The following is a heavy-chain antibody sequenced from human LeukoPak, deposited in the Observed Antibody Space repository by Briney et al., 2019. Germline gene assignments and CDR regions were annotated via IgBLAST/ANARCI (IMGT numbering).Heavy chain of an antibody. D-gene: IGHD2-8*01. CDR3: ARGGYCSIGVCHPHDAFDI. V-gene: IGHV4-39*01. CDR2: IYYSGTT. Sequence: PSETLSLTCTISGGSISGSCYYWGWIRQPPGKGLEWIGSIYYSGTTYYNPSLKSRVTISVDTSKNQFSLKLSSVTAADTAVYYCARGGYCSIGVCHPHDAFDIWGQGTVVTVSS. J-gene: IGHJ3*02. CDR1: GGSISGSCYY.